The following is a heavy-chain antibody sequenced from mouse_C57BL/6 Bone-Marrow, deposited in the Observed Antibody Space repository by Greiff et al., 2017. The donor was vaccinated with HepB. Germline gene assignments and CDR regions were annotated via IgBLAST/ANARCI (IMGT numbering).Heavy chain of an antibody. V-gene: IGHV1-81*01. D-gene: IGHD2-4*01. CDR1: GYTFTSYG. CDR3: ARSLHYYDYGYAMDY. CDR2: IYPRSGIT. Sequence: QVQLQQSGAELARPGASVKLSCKASGYTFTSYGISWVKQRTGQGLEWIGEIYPRSGITYYNEKFKGKATLTADKSSSTAYMELRSLTSEDSAVYFCARSLHYYDYGYAMDYWGQGTSVTVSS. J-gene: IGHJ4*01.